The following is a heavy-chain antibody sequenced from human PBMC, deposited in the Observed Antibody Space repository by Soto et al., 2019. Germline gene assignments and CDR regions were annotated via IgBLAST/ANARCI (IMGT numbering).Heavy chain of an antibody. CDR1: EFIFSAYG. D-gene: IGHD3-16*01. CDR3: TKALTRFGFYSDS. Sequence: QVQLVESGGGVVQPGGSLRLSCAASEFIFSAYGMHWVRQAPGKGLEWVAIISHDGSNEEYADSVKGRFSISRDNSKNTLYLQMNSLRTEDTALYYCTKALTRFGFYSDSWGQGTLVTVSS. CDR2: ISHDGSNE. V-gene: IGHV3-30*18. J-gene: IGHJ4*02.